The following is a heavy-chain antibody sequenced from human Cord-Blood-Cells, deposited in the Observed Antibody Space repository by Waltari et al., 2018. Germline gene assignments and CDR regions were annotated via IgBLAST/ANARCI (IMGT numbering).Heavy chain of an antibody. D-gene: IGHD3-10*01. V-gene: IGHV4-59*01. Sequence: QVQLQESGPGLVKPSETLSLTCTVSGASISSYYWSWIRQSPGKGLEWIGYIYYSGSTNYNPSLKSRVTISVDTSKNQFSLKLSSVTAADTAVYYCARGRYYYGSGSYSGYYYYYGMDVWGQGTTVTVSS. J-gene: IGHJ6*02. CDR3: ARGRYYYGSGSYSGYYYYYGMDV. CDR2: IYYSGST. CDR1: GASISSYY.